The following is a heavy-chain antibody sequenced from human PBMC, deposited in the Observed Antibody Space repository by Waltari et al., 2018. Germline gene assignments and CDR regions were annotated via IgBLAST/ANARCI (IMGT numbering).Heavy chain of an antibody. CDR1: GGTFSSYA. V-gene: IGHV1-69*08. CDR3: ARAGYCTGGVCYLFRYYFDY. D-gene: IGHD2-8*02. J-gene: IGHJ4*02. CDR2: IIPIFGTA. Sequence: QVQLVQSGAEVKKPGSSVKVSCKASGGTFSSYAISWVRQAPGQGLAWMGRIIPIFGTANYAQKFQGRVTITADKSTSTAYMELSSLRSEDTAVYYCARAGYCTGGVCYLFRYYFDYWGQGTLVTVSS.